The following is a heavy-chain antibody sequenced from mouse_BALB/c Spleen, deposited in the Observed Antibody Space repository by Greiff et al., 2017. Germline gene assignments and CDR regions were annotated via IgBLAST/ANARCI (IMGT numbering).Heavy chain of an antibody. CDR2: INPYNGGT. Sequence: VHVKQSGPELVKPGASMKISCKASGYSFTGYTMNWVKQSHGKNLEWIGLINPYNGGTSYNQKFKGKATLTVDKSSSTAYMELLSLTSEDSAVYYCARGGSSYENYYAMDYWGQGTSVTVSS. D-gene: IGHD1-1*01. CDR3: ARGGSSYENYYAMDY. J-gene: IGHJ4*01. CDR1: GYSFTGYT. V-gene: IGHV1-18*01.